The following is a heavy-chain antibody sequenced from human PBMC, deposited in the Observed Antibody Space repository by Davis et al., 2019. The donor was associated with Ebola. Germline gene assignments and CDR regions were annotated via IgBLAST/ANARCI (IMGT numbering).Heavy chain of an antibody. J-gene: IGHJ3*02. D-gene: IGHD5-24*01. V-gene: IGHV1-58*01. CDR3: ATENEMSTTGDAFDI. CDR2: ILVGSGNT. CDR1: GFTFSNSA. Sequence: AASVKVSCKASGFTFSNSAVQWVRQARGQRLEWMGWILVGSGNTNYAQKFQERVTITRDMSTSTAYMELISLRSEDTAIYYCATENEMSTTGDAFDIWGQGTLLTVSS.